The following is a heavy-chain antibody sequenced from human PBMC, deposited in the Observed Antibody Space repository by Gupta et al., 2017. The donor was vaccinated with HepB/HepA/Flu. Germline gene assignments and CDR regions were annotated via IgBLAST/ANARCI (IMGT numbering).Heavy chain of an antibody. Sequence: EVQLVQSGAEVKKPGESLKISCKGSGYSFTSYWIGWVRQMPRKGLEWMGIIYPGDSDTRYSPSFQGQVTISADKSISTAYLQWSSLKASDTAMYYCARCGRDGYNHDNWFDPWGQGTLVTVSS. CDR1: GYSFTSYW. V-gene: IGHV5-51*01. CDR3: ARCGRDGYNHDNWFDP. D-gene: IGHD5-24*01. J-gene: IGHJ5*02. CDR2: IYPGDSDT.